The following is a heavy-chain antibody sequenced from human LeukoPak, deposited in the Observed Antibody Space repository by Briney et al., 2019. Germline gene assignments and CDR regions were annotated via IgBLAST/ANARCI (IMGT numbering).Heavy chain of an antibody. J-gene: IGHJ4*02. CDR1: GFTFSSYS. V-gene: IGHV3-21*01. D-gene: IGHD3-10*01. CDR3: ARDGAMVRGVGQPDY. Sequence: PGGSLRLSCAASGFTFSSYSMNWVRQAPGKGLEWVSSISSSSSYIYYADSVKGRFTISRDNAKNSLYLQMNSLRAEDTAVYYCARDGAMVRGVGQPDYWGQGTLVTVSS. CDR2: ISSSSSYI.